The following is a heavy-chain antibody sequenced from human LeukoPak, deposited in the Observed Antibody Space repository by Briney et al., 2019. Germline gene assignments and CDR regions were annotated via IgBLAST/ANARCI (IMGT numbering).Heavy chain of an antibody. J-gene: IGHJ4*02. CDR3: ARGPLCTGGVCGFDH. Sequence: PGGSLRLSCAASGFTVSSNYMSWVRQAPGKGLEWVSVIYSGGSTYYADSVKGRFTISRDNSKNTLYLQMSSLRAEDTAVYYCARGPLCTGGVCGFDHWGQGALVTVSS. CDR1: GFTVSSNY. CDR2: IYSGGST. D-gene: IGHD2-8*02. V-gene: IGHV3-53*01.